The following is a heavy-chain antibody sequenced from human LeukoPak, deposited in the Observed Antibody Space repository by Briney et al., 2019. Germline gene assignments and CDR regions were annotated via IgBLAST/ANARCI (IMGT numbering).Heavy chain of an antibody. Sequence: PGGSLRLSCAASGFTFSSYAMSWVRQAPGKGLEWVSAISGSGGSTYYADSVKGRFTISRDNSKNTLSLQMNSLKAEDTAMYYCAKGPSISAAGYFDYWGQGTLVTVSS. CDR1: GFTFSSYA. D-gene: IGHD6-13*01. CDR2: ISGSGGST. CDR3: AKGPSISAAGYFDY. V-gene: IGHV3-23*01. J-gene: IGHJ4*02.